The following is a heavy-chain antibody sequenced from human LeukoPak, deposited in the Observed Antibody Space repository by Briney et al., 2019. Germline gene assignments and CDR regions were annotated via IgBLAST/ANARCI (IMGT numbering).Heavy chain of an antibody. J-gene: IGHJ4*02. D-gene: IGHD4-17*01. CDR3: AREDDYGLFDY. CDR1: GGSVSSGGYY. V-gene: IGHV4-61*08. CDR2: IYYSGST. Sequence: SETLSLTCTVSGGSVSSGGYYWSWIRQPPGKGLEWIGYIYYSGSTNYNPSLKSRVTISVDTSKNQFSLKLSSVTAADTAVYYCAREDDYGLFDYWGQGTLVTVSS.